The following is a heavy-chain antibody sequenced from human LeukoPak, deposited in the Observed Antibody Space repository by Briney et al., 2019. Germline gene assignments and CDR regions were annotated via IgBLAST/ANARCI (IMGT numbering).Heavy chain of an antibody. V-gene: IGHV4-34*01. Sequence: PSETLSLTCAVYGGSFSGYYWSWIRQPPGKGLEWIGEINHSGSTNYNPSLKSRVTISVDTSKNQFSLKLSSVTAADTAVYYCARGLCSSTSCSYYYYYYYIDVWGKGTTVTVSS. CDR1: GGSFSGYY. J-gene: IGHJ6*03. D-gene: IGHD2-2*01. CDR2: INHSGST. CDR3: ARGLCSSTSCSYYYYYYYIDV.